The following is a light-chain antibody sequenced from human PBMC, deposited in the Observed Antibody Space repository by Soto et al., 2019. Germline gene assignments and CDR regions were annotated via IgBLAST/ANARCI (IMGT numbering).Light chain of an antibody. V-gene: IGKV1-9*01. CDR1: QGIGTS. CDR2: AAS. CDR3: QQYNSYSGT. J-gene: IGKJ1*01. Sequence: DIQLTQSPSFLSASVGDSVTITCRASQGIGTSLAWYQQKAGKAPTLLIFAASTLQSGVPSRFSGSASETGFTLTISSLQPEDVATYYCQQYNSYSGTFGQGTKVDIK.